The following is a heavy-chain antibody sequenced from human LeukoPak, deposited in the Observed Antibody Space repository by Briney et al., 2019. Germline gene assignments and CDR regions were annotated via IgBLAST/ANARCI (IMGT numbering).Heavy chain of an antibody. CDR2: LYTSGRT. Sequence: SETLSLTCTVSGGSISSSSYSWSWIRQPAGKGLGWIGRLYTSGRTNYNPSLKSRVTISVDTSKNQVSLKLNSVTAADTAVYYCARGVAAAGHFDYWGQGTLVTVSS. J-gene: IGHJ4*02. CDR1: GGSISSSSYS. D-gene: IGHD6-13*01. V-gene: IGHV4-61*02. CDR3: ARGVAAAGHFDY.